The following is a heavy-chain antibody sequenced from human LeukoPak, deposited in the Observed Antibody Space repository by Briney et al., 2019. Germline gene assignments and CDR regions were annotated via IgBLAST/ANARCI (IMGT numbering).Heavy chain of an antibody. D-gene: IGHD6-19*01. Sequence: ASVKVSCKASGYTFTSYGISWVRQAPGQGLEWMGWISAYNGNTNYAQKLQGRVTMTTDTSTSTAYMELRSLRSDDTAVYYCVRFVDSSGWYRLYYYGMDVWGQGTTVTVSS. CDR2: ISAYNGNT. CDR3: VRFVDSSGWYRLYYYGMDV. V-gene: IGHV1-18*01. CDR1: GYTFTSYG. J-gene: IGHJ6*02.